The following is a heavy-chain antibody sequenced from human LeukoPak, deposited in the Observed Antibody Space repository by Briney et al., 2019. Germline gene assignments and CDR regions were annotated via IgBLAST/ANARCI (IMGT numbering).Heavy chain of an antibody. D-gene: IGHD3-10*01. CDR2: IYTSGST. Sequence: SETLSLTCTVSGGSISSYYWSWIRQPAGKGLEWIGRIYTSGSTNYNPSLKSRVTISVDTSKNQFSLKLSSVTAADTAVYYCARDRIGVTMVRGVINYYMDVWGKGTTVTVSS. CDR3: ARDRIGVTMVRGVINYYMDV. CDR1: GGSISSYY. J-gene: IGHJ6*03. V-gene: IGHV4-4*07.